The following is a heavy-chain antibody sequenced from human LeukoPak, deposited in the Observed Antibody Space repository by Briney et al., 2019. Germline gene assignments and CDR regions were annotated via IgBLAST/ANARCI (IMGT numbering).Heavy chain of an antibody. CDR1: GGSFSGYY. J-gene: IGHJ3*02. D-gene: IGHD5-24*01. CDR3: ARERARWLQLGPWAFDI. Sequence: PSETLSLTCAVYGGSFSGYYWSWIRQPPGKGLEWIGEINHSGSTNYNPSLKSRVTISVDTSKNQFSLKLSSVTAADTAVYYCARERARWLQLGPWAFDIWGQGTMVTVSS. V-gene: IGHV4-34*01. CDR2: INHSGST.